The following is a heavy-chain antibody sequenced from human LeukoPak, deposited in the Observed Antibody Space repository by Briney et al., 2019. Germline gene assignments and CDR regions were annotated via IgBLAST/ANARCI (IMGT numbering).Heavy chain of an antibody. Sequence: GESLKISCKGSGYSFTSYWIGWVRQMPGKGLEWMGIIYPGDSDIRYSPSFQGQVTISVDKSISTAYLQWSSLKASGTAIYYCARRGDNWLDPWGQGTLVTVSS. CDR3: ARRGDNWLDP. J-gene: IGHJ5*02. CDR1: GYSFTSYW. V-gene: IGHV5-51*01. CDR2: IYPGDSDI.